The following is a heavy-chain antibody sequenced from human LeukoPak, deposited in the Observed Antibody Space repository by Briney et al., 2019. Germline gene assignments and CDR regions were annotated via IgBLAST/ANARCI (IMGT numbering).Heavy chain of an antibody. CDR2: IYYSGST. CDR1: GVSISRVAYY. J-gene: IGHJ4*02. Sequence: SETLSLTCTVSGVSISRVAYYWSWIRQPPGKGLEWIGNIYYSGSTKYNPSIKSRVTISVDTSKNQFYLKLSSVTAADTGVYYCARGARAGYNLEPFDYWGQGTLVTVSS. CDR3: ARGARAGYNLEPFDY. D-gene: IGHD5-24*01. V-gene: IGHV4-61*08.